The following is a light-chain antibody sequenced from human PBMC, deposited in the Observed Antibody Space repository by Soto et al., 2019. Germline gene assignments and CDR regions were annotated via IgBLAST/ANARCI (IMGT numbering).Light chain of an antibody. CDR3: QQSNYWPPLT. CDR2: GAS. CDR1: HSVSSN. Sequence: EIVMTQSPATLSVSPGERATLSCRASHSVSSNLAWYQQKPGQAPRLLIYGASTRAAGVPARFSGSGSGTEFTLTISSLQSEDFAVYYCQQSNYWPPLTFGPGTKVDIK. V-gene: IGKV3-15*01. J-gene: IGKJ3*01.